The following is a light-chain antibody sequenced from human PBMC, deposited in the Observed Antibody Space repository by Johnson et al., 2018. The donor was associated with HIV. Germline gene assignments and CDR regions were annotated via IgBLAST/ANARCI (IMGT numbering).Light chain of an antibody. CDR2: ENN. J-gene: IGLJ1*01. Sequence: QSVLTQPPSVSAAPGQRVTISCSGSSSNIGNNYVSWYQQLPGTAPKLLTYENNKRPSGIPDRFYASKSGTSATLDITGLQTGDEADYYCGTWDSSLGAHYVFGTGTKVTVL. CDR3: GTWDSSLGAHYV. CDR1: SSNIGNNY. V-gene: IGLV1-51*02.